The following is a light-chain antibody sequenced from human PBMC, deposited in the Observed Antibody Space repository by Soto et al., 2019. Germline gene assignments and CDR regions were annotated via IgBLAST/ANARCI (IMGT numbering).Light chain of an antibody. Sequence: DLVMTQSPLSLPVTPGEPASISCRSSQSLRHANGYNYLDWYLQKPGQSPQLLIYLGSYRASGVPDRFSGSGSGTDFTLKISRVEAEDVGVYYCMQALQTHTFGQGTKLEIK. CDR3: MQALQTHT. CDR2: LGS. CDR1: QSLRHANGYNY. V-gene: IGKV2-28*01. J-gene: IGKJ2*01.